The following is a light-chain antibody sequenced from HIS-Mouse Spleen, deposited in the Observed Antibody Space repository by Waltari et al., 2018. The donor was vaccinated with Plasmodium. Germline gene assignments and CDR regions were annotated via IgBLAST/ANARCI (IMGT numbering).Light chain of an antibody. CDR1: SSDVGSYNL. Sequence: QSALTQPASVSGSPGQSITIPCTGTSSDVGSYNLVSWYQQHPGKAPKLMIYEGSKRTSGVSNRFSGSKSGNTASLTISGLQAEDEADYYGCSYAGSRMVFGGGTKLTVL. J-gene: IGLJ2*01. V-gene: IGLV2-23*01. CDR3: CSYAGSRMV. CDR2: EGS.